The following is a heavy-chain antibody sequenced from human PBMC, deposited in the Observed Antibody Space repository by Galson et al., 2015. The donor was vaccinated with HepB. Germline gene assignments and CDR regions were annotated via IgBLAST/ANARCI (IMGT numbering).Heavy chain of an antibody. CDR2: IDPSDPTDSYT. Sequence: QSGAEVKKPGESLRISCKGSGYSFTNYWITWVRQLPGKGLEWMGRIDPSDPTDSYTNYSPSFQGQVTISIDKSISTASLQWSSLKASDTAMYYCATIPPDHYDTSGYSIYYFDYWGQGTLVTVSS. D-gene: IGHD3-22*01. CDR1: GYSFTNYW. CDR3: ATIPPDHYDTSGYSIYYFDY. V-gene: IGHV5-10-1*01. J-gene: IGHJ4*02.